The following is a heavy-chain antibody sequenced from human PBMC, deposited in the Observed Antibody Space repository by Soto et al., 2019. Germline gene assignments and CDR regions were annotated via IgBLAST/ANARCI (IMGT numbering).Heavy chain of an antibody. J-gene: IGHJ5*02. Sequence: PSETLSLTCTVSGGSISSYYWSWIRQPPGKGLEWIGYIYYSGSTNYNPSLKSRVTISVDTSKNQFSLKLSSVTAADTAVYYCARVPVTTFWWFDPWGQGTLVTVSS. CDR3: ARVPVTTFWWFDP. D-gene: IGHD4-17*01. CDR1: GGSISSYY. V-gene: IGHV4-59*01. CDR2: IYYSGST.